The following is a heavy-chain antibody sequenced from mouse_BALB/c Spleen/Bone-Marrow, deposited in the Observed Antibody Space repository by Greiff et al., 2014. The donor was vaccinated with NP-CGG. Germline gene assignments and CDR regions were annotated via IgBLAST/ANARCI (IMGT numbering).Heavy chain of an antibody. CDR2: INPTNGRT. CDR1: GYTFTSYW. CDR3: ARYDGPAWFAY. D-gene: IGHD2-3*01. Sequence: VQLQQSGAELVKPGASVKLSCKASGYTFTSYWIHWVKLRPGHGLEWIGEINPTNGRTNYNEKFKNKATMTVDKSSSRAYIQLSSLTSEDSAVYYCARYDGPAWFAYWGQGTLVTVS. V-gene: IGHV1S81*02. J-gene: IGHJ3*01.